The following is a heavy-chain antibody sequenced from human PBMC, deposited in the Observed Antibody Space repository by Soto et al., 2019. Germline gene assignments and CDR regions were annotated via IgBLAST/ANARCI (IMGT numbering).Heavy chain of an antibody. CDR1: GYRFTSYW. J-gene: IGHJ4*02. CDR2: MYPGDSDT. CDR3: VRPLDGDNDY. Sequence: EVQLVQSGAELKKPGESLKISCKASGYRFTSYWIGWVRQMPGKGLEWMGVMYPGDSDTRYSPSFQGQVTISADKSITTAYLQLSSLKASDTAMYYCVRPLDGDNDYWGQGTLVTVSS. D-gene: IGHD4-17*01. V-gene: IGHV5-51*01.